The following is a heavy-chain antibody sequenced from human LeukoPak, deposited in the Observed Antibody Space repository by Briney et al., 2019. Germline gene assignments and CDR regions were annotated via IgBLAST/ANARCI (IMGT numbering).Heavy chain of an antibody. V-gene: IGHV4-59*08. D-gene: IGHD2-2*01. CDR1: GGSISSYY. CDR2: IYYSGST. Sequence: SETLSLTCTVSGGSISSYYWSWIRQPPGKGLEWIGYIYYSGSTNYNPSLKSRVTISVDTSKNQFSLKLSSVTAADTAVYHCARLARYCSSTSCLIGWFDPWGQGTLVTVSS. J-gene: IGHJ5*02. CDR3: ARLARYCSSTSCLIGWFDP.